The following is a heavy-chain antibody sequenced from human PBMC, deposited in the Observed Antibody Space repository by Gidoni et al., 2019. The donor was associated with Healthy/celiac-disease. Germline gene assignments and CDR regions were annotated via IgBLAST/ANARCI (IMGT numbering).Heavy chain of an antibody. D-gene: IGHD4-17*01. CDR2: VYPGDSDT. V-gene: IGHV5-51*03. J-gene: IGHJ4*02. CDR1: GYSCTSYW. CDR3: ARPLDGDYVYFDY. Sequence: EVKLVQSGAEVKKQGEALKISCKGYGYSCTSYWIGWVRQMPGKGLEWRGFVYPGDSDTRYSPSFQGQVTISADKSISTAYLQWSSLKASDTAMYYCARPLDGDYVYFDYWGQGTLVTVSS.